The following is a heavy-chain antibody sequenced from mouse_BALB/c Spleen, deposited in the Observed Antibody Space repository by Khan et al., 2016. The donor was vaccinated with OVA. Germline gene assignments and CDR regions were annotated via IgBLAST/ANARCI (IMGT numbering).Heavy chain of an antibody. CDR3: ARAPCVSYVMVY. CDR1: GYTFTNYG. J-gene: IGHJ4*01. CDR2: INTYTGEP. V-gene: IGHV9-3-1*01. Sequence: LVESGPELKKPGETVKISCKASGYTFTNYGMNWVKQAPGKGLKWMGWINTYTGEPTYADDFKGRFAFSLETSASTAYLQINNLKNEDTATXFSARAPCVSYVMVYWGQGTSVTVSS.